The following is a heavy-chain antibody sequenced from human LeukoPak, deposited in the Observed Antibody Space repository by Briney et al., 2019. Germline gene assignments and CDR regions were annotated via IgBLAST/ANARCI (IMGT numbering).Heavy chain of an antibody. V-gene: IGHV3-33*01. CDR1: GFTFSSYG. D-gene: IGHD1-7*01. Sequence: PGGSLRLSCAASGFTFSSYGMHWVRQAPGKGLEWVAVIWYDGSNKYYADSVKGRFTISRDNSKNTLYLQMNSLRAEDTAVYYCARGGLTGTTIPYFDYWGRGTLVSVSS. CDR2: IWYDGSNK. CDR3: ARGGLTGTTIPYFDY. J-gene: IGHJ4*02.